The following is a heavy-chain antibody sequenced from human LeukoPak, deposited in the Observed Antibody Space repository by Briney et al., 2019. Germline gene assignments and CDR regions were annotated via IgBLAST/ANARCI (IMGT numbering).Heavy chain of an antibody. Sequence: PGGSLRLSCAASGFTVSSNYMSWVRQAPGKGLEWVSVIYSGGSTYYADSVKGRFTISRDNSKNTLYLQMNSLRAEDTAVYCCARDKTGYSSSWYSYSGYYYYMDVWGKGTTVTISS. J-gene: IGHJ6*03. CDR3: ARDKTGYSSSWYSYSGYYYYMDV. CDR1: GFTVSSNY. CDR2: IYSGGST. V-gene: IGHV3-53*01. D-gene: IGHD6-13*01.